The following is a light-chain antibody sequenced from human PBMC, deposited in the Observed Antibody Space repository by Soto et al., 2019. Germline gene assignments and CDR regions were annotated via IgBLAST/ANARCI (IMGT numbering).Light chain of an antibody. CDR1: QCISSW. Sequence: DIQMTQSPSSVSASVGDRVTITCRASQCISSWVAWYQQKPGKAPKLLVFAASSLQSGVPSRFSGCGSGTDFTLTIISLQPEDVATYFCHQADTFPPTLGGGTKVDIK. CDR2: AAS. CDR3: HQADTFPPT. V-gene: IGKV1-12*01. J-gene: IGKJ4*01.